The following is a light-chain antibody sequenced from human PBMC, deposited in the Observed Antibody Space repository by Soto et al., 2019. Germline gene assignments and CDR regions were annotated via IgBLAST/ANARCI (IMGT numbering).Light chain of an antibody. CDR1: SSDVGGYNY. CDR2: DVS. V-gene: IGLV2-14*03. CDR3: SSYTSISSPLYV. J-gene: IGLJ1*01. Sequence: QSALTQPASVSGSPGQSITISCTGTSSDVGGYNYVSWYQQYPGKAPKLMIYDVSYRPSGVSNRFSGSKSGNTASLTISGLQAEDEADYYCSSYTSISSPLYVFGTGTKLTV.